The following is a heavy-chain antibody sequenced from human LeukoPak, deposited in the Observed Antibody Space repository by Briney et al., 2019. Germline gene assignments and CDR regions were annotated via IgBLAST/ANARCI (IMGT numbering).Heavy chain of an antibody. J-gene: IGHJ4*02. Sequence: PGGSLRLSCAASGFIFTSYAMSWVRHTPGKGLEWVSGISGSGATTYYADSVKGRLTISRDNSKNTVYLQMISLRAEDTAVYYCAKGARLRLGEDFDYWGQGTLVTVSS. CDR3: AKGARLRLGEDFDY. V-gene: IGHV3-23*01. CDR1: GFIFTSYA. CDR2: ISGSGATT. D-gene: IGHD3-16*01.